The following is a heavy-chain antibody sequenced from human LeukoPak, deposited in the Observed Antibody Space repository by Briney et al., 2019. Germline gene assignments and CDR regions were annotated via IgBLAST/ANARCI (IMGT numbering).Heavy chain of an antibody. D-gene: IGHD3-3*01. V-gene: IGHV3-30*18. Sequence: PGGSLRLSCAASGFTFSSYSMNWVRQAPGKGLEWVAVISYDGSNKYYADSVKGRFTISRDNSKNTLYLQMNSLRAEDTAVYYCAKFGAGPDGYYFDYWGQGTLVTVSS. CDR1: GFTFSSYS. CDR3: AKFGAGPDGYYFDY. J-gene: IGHJ4*02. CDR2: ISYDGSNK.